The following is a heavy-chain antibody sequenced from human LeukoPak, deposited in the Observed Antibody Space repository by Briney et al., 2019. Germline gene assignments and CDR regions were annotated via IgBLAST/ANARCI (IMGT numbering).Heavy chain of an antibody. J-gene: IGHJ6*03. D-gene: IGHD1-7*01. V-gene: IGHV3-30*02. CDR3: ATCITGTTSYYYYYMDV. CDR1: GFTFSSYG. Sequence: PGGSLRLSCAASGFTFSSYGMHWVCQAPGKGLEWVAFIRYDGSNKYYADSVKGRFTISRDNSKNTLYLQMNSLRAEDTAVYYCATCITGTTSYYYYYMDVWGKGTTVTVSS. CDR2: IRYDGSNK.